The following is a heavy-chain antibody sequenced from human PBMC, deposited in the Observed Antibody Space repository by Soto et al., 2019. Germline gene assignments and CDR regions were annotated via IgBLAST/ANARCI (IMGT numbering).Heavy chain of an antibody. CDR3: ARHGSDDFWSGYRANWFDP. D-gene: IGHD3-3*01. CDR1: GGSISSSSYY. V-gene: IGHV4-39*01. Sequence: SETLSLTCTVSGGSISSSSYYWGWIRQPPGKGLEWIGSIYYSGSTYYNPSLKSRVTISVDTSKNQFSLKLSSVTAADTAVYYCARHGSDDFWSGYRANWFDPWGQGTLVTVSS. J-gene: IGHJ5*02. CDR2: IYYSGST.